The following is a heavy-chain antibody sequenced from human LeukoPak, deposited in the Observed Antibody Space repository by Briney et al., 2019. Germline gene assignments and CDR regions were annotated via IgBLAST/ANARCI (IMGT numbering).Heavy chain of an antibody. Sequence: PGGSLRLSCAASGFTFNNAWMNWVRQAPGKGLEWVGRIKSKTDGGTIDSAAPVKGRFTISRDDSKNTLYLQMNSLKIEDTAVYYCTTEGGTECSSSWSDGGFDFWGQGTLVTVSS. CDR2: IKSKTDGGTI. J-gene: IGHJ4*02. D-gene: IGHD6-13*01. V-gene: IGHV3-15*07. CDR3: TTEGGTECSSSWSDGGFDF. CDR1: GFTFNNAW.